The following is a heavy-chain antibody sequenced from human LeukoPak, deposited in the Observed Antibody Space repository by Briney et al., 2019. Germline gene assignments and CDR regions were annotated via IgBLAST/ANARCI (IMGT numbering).Heavy chain of an antibody. J-gene: IGHJ4*02. D-gene: IGHD1/OR15-1a*01. Sequence: SETLSLTCTVSGGSISSYYWSWIRQPPGKGLEWIGYIYYSGSTNYNPSLKSRVTISVDTSKNQFSLKLSSVTAADTAVCYCATRGYDYWGQGTLVTVSS. CDR1: GGSISSYY. CDR2: IYYSGST. V-gene: IGHV4-59*01. CDR3: ATRGYDY.